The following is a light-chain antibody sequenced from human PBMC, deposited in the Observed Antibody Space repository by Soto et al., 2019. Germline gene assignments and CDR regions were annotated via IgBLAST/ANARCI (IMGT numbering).Light chain of an antibody. CDR3: QQLNSYPIT. CDR2: AAS. Sequence: RASQGISSYLAWYQQKPGKAPKLLIYAASTLQSGVPSRFSDSGSGTEFTLTISRLQPEDFATYYCQQLNSYPITFVQGTRVEI. J-gene: IGKJ5*01. V-gene: IGKV1-9*01. CDR1: QGISSY.